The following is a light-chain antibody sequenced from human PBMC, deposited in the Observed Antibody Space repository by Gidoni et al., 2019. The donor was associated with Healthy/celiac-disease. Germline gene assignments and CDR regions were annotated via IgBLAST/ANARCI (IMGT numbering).Light chain of an antibody. J-gene: IGKJ5*01. V-gene: IGKV2-28*01. CDR2: LGS. CDR1: KSLLHSNGYNY. CDR3: MQALQTPIT. Sequence: DLEMTQSPLSLPVTPGEPASISCRYSKSLLHSNGYNYLDWYLQKPGQSPKLLIYLGSNRASGVPDRFSGSGSGTDFTLNISSVEAEDVGVYYCMQALQTPITFGQGTRLEIK.